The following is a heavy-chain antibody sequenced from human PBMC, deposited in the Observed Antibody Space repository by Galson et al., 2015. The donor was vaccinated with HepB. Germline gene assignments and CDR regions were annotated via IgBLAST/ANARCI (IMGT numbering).Heavy chain of an antibody. Sequence: SLRLSCAASGFAFSSYSMNWVRQAPGKGLEWVSFISSSSGNIYYADSVKGRFTISRDNAKNSMYLQMNSPRAEDTAVYYCARDPNGSGFGESSPIWGQGTMVTVSS. D-gene: IGHD3-10*01. CDR3: ARDPNGSGFGESSPI. V-gene: IGHV3-21*04. J-gene: IGHJ3*02. CDR1: GFAFSSYS. CDR2: ISSSSGNI.